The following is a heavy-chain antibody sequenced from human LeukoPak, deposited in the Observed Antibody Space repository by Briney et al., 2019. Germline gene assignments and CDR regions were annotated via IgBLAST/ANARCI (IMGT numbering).Heavy chain of an antibody. V-gene: IGHV3-49*04. J-gene: IGHJ5*02. CDR2: IRSEGYGGTT. CDR3: AREGGKRRYWFDP. D-gene: IGHD4-23*01. CDR1: GFTFGDYT. Sequence: GGSLTLSCTTSGFTFGDYTMSWVRQAPGEGLEWVGSIRSEGYGGTTEYAASVKGRFTISRDDSKNIAYLQLSSLKTEDTAMYYCAREGGKRRYWFDPWGQGTLVTVSS.